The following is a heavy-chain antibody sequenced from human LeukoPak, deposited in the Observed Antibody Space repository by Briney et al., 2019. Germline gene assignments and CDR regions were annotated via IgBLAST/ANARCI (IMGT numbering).Heavy chain of an antibody. D-gene: IGHD6-13*01. V-gene: IGHV3-20*04. CDR3: ARDSTFIAAAGNNRFDP. CDR2: INWNGGST. CDR1: GFTFDDYG. Sequence: GGSLRLSCAASGFTFDDYGMSWVRQAPGKGLEWVSGINWNGGSTGYADSVKGRFTISRDNAKNSLYLQMNSLRAEDTALYYCARDSTFIAAAGNNRFDPWGQGTLVTVSS. J-gene: IGHJ5*02.